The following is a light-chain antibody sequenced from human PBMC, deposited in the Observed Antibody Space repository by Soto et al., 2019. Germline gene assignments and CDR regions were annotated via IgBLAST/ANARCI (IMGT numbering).Light chain of an antibody. CDR1: QRISSY. J-gene: IGKJ1*01. V-gene: IGKV1-39*01. CDR3: QKSYGTPVT. Sequence: DIQMTQSPSSLSASVGDRVTITCRASQRISSYLNWYQQKPGKAPKLLIYAASSLQSGVPSRFSGSGSGTDFTLTISSLQPEDFATYYCQKSYGTPVTFGQGTQVEIK. CDR2: AAS.